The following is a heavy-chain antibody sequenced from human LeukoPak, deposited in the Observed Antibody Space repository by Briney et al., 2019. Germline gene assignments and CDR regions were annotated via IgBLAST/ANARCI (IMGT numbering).Heavy chain of an antibody. CDR2: INPTGGST. Sequence: GASVTVSCKASGYTFATYFMHWVRQAPGQGLEWMGLINPTGGSTTYAQKFQGRVTMTRDMSTSTVYMELSSLRYEDTAVYYCARDRVRVGGSPAYNFDYWGQGTLVTVSS. J-gene: IGHJ4*02. D-gene: IGHD2-15*01. V-gene: IGHV1-46*01. CDR3: ARDRVRVGGSPAYNFDY. CDR1: GYTFATYF.